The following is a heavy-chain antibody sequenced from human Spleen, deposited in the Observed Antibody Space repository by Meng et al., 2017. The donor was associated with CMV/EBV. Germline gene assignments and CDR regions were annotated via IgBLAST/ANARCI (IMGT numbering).Heavy chain of an antibody. D-gene: IGHD5-24*01. CDR1: GDSISSGDQY. CDR2: IYYNGNT. Sequence: SETLSLTCTVSGDSISSGDQYWVWIRQPPGKQLEYIGSIYYNGNTFYNPSLKSRVTVSVDTSKNQFSLKLRSVTAADTAVYYCAREIQLWMAAYDNWGQGTRVTVSS. CDR3: AREIQLWMAAYDN. V-gene: IGHV4-39*07. J-gene: IGHJ4*02.